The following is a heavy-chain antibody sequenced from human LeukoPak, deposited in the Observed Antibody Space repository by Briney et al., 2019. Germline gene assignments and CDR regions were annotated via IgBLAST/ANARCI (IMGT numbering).Heavy chain of an antibody. Sequence: GASVKVSCKASGGTFSSYAISWVRQAPGQGLEWMGTIIPILGIANYAQKFQGRVTITADKSTSTAYMELSSLRSEDTAVYYCARSFGVFLGYCSSTSCPLLEYWGQGTLVTVSS. CDR3: ARSFGVFLGYCSSTSCPLLEY. CDR2: IIPILGIA. CDR1: GGTFSSYA. D-gene: IGHD2-2*01. J-gene: IGHJ4*02. V-gene: IGHV1-69*04.